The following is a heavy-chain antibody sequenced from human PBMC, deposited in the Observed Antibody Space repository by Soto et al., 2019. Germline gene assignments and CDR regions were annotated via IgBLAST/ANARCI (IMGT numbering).Heavy chain of an antibody. CDR1: GGTFSSYA. Sequence: QVQLVQSGAEVKKPGSSVKVSCKASGGTFSSYAISWVRQAPGQGLEWMGGIIPIFGTANYAQKFQGRVTISADESTSTAYMELSSLRSEDTAVYYCALEGRRIAYTNLFDPWGQGTLVTVSS. V-gene: IGHV1-69*01. J-gene: IGHJ5*02. D-gene: IGHD6-13*01. CDR2: IIPIFGTA. CDR3: ALEGRRIAYTNLFDP.